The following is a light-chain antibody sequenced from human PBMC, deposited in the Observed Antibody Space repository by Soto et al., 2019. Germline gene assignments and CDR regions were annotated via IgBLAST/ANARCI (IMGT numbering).Light chain of an antibody. V-gene: IGLV2-8*01. CDR3: SSYAGTYNLV. CDR1: SSDVGGYKY. J-gene: IGLJ2*01. CDR2: EVT. Sequence: QSALTQPASVSGSPGQSITISCTGTSSDVGGYKYVSWYQQHPDKAPKLMIYEVTKRPSGVPDRFSGSKSGNTASLTVSGLQTEDEAVYHCSSYAGTYNLVFGGGTKVTVL.